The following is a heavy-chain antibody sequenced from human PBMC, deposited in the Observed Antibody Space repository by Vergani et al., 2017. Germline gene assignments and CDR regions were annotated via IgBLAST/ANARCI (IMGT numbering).Heavy chain of an antibody. CDR2: IWYDGSNK. J-gene: IGHJ4*02. D-gene: IGHD3-22*01. CDR3: ARDAPYYDSSGYHDY. Sequence: QVQLVESEGGVVQPGRSLTLSCVASGFTFSSHGMHWVRQAPGKGLEWVAVIWYDGSNKYYGDSVKGRFTISRDNSKNTLYLQMNSLRVEDTAVYYCARDAPYYDSSGYHDYWGQGALVTVSS. CDR1: GFTFSSHG. V-gene: IGHV3-33*01.